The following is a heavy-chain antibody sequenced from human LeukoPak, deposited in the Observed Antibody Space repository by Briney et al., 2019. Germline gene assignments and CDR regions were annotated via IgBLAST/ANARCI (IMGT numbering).Heavy chain of an antibody. CDR3: ASVHNYYGSGSYSY. Sequence: SVKVSCTASGGTFSSYAISWVRQAPGQGLEWMGGIIPIFGTANYAQKFQGRVTITADESTSTAYMELSSLRSEDTAVYYCASVHNYYGSGSYSYWGQGTLVTVSS. CDR1: GGTFSSYA. J-gene: IGHJ4*02. CDR2: IIPIFGTA. V-gene: IGHV1-69*13. D-gene: IGHD3-10*01.